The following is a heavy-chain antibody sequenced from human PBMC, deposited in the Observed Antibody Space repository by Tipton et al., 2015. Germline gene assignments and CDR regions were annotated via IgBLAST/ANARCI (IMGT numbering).Heavy chain of an antibody. CDR1: GFTFSSYG. V-gene: IGHV3-33*01. CDR2: IWYDGSNK. CDR3: ARKSFDYNVVGAFDI. D-gene: IGHD3-10*01. Sequence: SLRLSCAASGFTFSSYGMHWVRQAPGKGLEWVAVIWYDGSNKYYADSVKGRFTISRDNSKNTLSLEMNSLRAEDTAVYYCARKSFDYNVVGAFDIWGQGTMFTVSS. J-gene: IGHJ3*02.